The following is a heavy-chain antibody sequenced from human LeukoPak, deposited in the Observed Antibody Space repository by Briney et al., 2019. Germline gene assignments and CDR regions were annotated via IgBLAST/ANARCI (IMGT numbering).Heavy chain of an antibody. J-gene: IGHJ4*02. CDR2: IYYSGST. CDR1: GYSINSGYY. Sequence: SETLSLTCTVSGYSINSGYYWSWIRQPPGKGLEWIGSIYYSGSTYYNPSLKSRVTISVDTSKNQFSLKLSSVTAADTAVYYCARVGYSGYENPYFDYWGQGTLVTVSS. D-gene: IGHD5-12*01. V-gene: IGHV4-38-2*02. CDR3: ARVGYSGYENPYFDY.